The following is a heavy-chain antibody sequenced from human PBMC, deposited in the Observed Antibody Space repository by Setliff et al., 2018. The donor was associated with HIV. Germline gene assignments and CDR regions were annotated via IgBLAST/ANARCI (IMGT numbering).Heavy chain of an antibody. J-gene: IGHJ3*02. CDR1: GFTFGDYA. CDR3: TRDKGYAFDI. CDR2: IRSKAYGGTT. D-gene: IGHD5-18*01. Sequence: GGSLRLSCTASGFTFGDYAMSWVRQAPGKGLEWVGVIRSKAYGGTTEYAASVKDRFTVSRDDSKSIAYLQINSLKTEDTAVYYCTRDKGYAFDIWGQGTMVTVSS. V-gene: IGHV3-49*04.